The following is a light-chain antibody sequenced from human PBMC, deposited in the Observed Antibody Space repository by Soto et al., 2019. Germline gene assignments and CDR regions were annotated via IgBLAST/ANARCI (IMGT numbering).Light chain of an antibody. CDR3: QQANSFPLT. CDR2: GAS. Sequence: RATQTCRASQSVSSNLAWYQQKPGQTPRLLIYGASTGATGIPARFSGSGSGTEFTLAINSLQSEDFATSYCQQANSFPLTFGGGTKVDIK. CDR1: QSVSSN. V-gene: IGKV3-15*01. J-gene: IGKJ4*01.